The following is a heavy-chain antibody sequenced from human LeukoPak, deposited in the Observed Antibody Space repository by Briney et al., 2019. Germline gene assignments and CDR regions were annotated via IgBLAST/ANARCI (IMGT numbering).Heavy chain of an antibody. Sequence: PGGSLRLSCAASGFSFSSYSMNWVRQAPGKGLEWVSSISSTSGYIYSADSLKARFTISRDNAKNSLYLQMSSLRAEDTALYYCARGKGVPAAGPSQREQEHYFDYWGQGTLVTVSS. D-gene: IGHD6-13*01. J-gene: IGHJ4*02. CDR2: ISSTSGYI. CDR3: ARGKGVPAAGPSQREQEHYFDY. CDR1: GFSFSSYS. V-gene: IGHV3-21*01.